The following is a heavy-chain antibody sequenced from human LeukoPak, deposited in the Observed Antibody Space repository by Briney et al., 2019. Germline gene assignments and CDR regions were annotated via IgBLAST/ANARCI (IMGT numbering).Heavy chain of an antibody. CDR3: ARERILGIAVAGNFDY. CDR2: IIPIFGTA. J-gene: IGHJ4*02. CDR1: GGTFSSYA. D-gene: IGHD6-19*01. V-gene: IGHV1-69*13. Sequence: SVKVSCKASGGTFSSYAISWVRQAPGQGLEWMGGIIPIFGTANYAQKFQGRVTITADESTSTAYMELSSLRSEDTAVHYCARERILGIAVAGNFDYWGQGTLVTVSS.